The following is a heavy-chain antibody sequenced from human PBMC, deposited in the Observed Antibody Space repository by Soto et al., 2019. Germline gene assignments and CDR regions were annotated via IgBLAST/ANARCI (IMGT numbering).Heavy chain of an antibody. J-gene: IGHJ4*02. V-gene: IGHV4-30-2*01. CDR3: ARAGDSSGPVALGY. Sequence: PSETLSLTCAVSGGSISSGGSSWSWIRQPPGKGLEWIGYIYHSGSTYYNPSLKSRVTISVDRSKNQFSLKLSSVTAADTAVYYCARAGDSSGPVALGYWGQGTLVTSP. CDR1: GGSISSGGSS. D-gene: IGHD6-19*01. CDR2: IYHSGST.